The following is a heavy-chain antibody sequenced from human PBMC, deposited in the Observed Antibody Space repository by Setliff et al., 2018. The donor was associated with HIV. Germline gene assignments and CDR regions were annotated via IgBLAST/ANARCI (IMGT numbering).Heavy chain of an antibody. CDR2: IFYSGNT. CDR3: ARDPGGLYCRGTSCQGGCFDP. J-gene: IGHJ5*02. V-gene: IGHV4-59*11. D-gene: IGHD2-2*01. Sequence: SETLSLTCTVSGGSISNHYWSWIRQPPEKGLEWIGSIFYSGNTNYNPSLKSRVTISVDKSKNQFSLKLSSVTAADTAVYYCARDPGGLYCRGTSCQGGCFDPWGQGTSVTVSS. CDR1: GGSISNHY.